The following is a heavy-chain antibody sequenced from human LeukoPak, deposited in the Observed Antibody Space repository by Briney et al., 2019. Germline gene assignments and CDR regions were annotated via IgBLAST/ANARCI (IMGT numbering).Heavy chain of an antibody. V-gene: IGHV3-21*01. CDR2: ISSSSSYI. CDR3: ARWGDRRGGAFDI. CDR1: GFTFSTYT. Sequence: GGSLRLSCAASGFTFSTYTMNWVRQARGKGLEWVSSISSSSSYIYYADSVKGRFTISRDNAKNSLYLQMNSVRAEDAALYYCARWGDRRGGAFDIWGQGTMVTVSS. D-gene: IGHD3-16*01. J-gene: IGHJ3*02.